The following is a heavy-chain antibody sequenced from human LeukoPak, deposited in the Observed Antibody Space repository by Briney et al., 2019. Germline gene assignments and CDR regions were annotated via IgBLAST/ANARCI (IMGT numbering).Heavy chain of an antibody. D-gene: IGHD3-10*01. J-gene: IGHJ3*02. CDR3: ARGGSIGESDAFDI. CDR2: ISHSAST. Sequence: SETLSLTCAVYDESFSDYYWSWIRQPPGKGLEWIGEISHSASTNYNPSLKSRVTISEDTSKNQFSLKLSSVTAADTAVYYCARGGSIGESDAFDIWGQGTMVTVSS. V-gene: IGHV4-34*01. CDR1: DESFSDYY.